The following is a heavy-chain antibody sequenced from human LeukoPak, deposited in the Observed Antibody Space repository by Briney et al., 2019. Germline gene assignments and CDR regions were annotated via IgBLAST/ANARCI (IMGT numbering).Heavy chain of an antibody. D-gene: IGHD3-9*01. CDR3: ARGGDILTGYYSPFDY. V-gene: IGHV4-59*01. J-gene: IGHJ4*02. CDR1: GGSISSYY. CDR2: IYYSGST. Sequence: PSETLSLTCTVSGGSISSYYWSWIRQPPGKGLEWVGYIYYSGSTKYNPSLKSRVTISVDTSKKQFSLKLSSVTAADTAVYYCARGGDILTGYYSPFDYWGQGTLVTVSS.